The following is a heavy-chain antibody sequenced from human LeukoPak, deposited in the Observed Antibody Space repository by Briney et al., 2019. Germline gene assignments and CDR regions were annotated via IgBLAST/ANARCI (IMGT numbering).Heavy chain of an antibody. CDR2: IGGSESIV. CDR1: GYSVNDYY. D-gene: IGHD1-7*01. V-gene: IGHV3-11*01. Sequence: TGGSLRLSCVVSGYSVNDYYMSWIRQAPGKGLEWISYIGGSESIVSYGGSVRGRFTVSRDFAMNSLFLQLNSLSADDTAVYYCAREMVAGTFDSWGQGTLVTVS. CDR3: AREMVAGTFDS. J-gene: IGHJ4*02.